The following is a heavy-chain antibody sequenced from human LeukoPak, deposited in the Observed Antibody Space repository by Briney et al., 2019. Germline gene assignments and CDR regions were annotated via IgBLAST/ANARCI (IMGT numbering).Heavy chain of an antibody. CDR1: GFTFSSYS. D-gene: IGHD4-23*01. CDR3: ARGITPYGGNSELGY. V-gene: IGHV3-21*04. CDR2: ISSSSSYI. Sequence: GGSLRLSCAASGFTFSSYSMNWVRQAPGKGLEWVSSISSSSSYIYYADSVKGRFTISRDNAKNSLYLQMNSLRAEDTALYHCARGITPYGGNSELGYWGQGTLVTVSS. J-gene: IGHJ4*02.